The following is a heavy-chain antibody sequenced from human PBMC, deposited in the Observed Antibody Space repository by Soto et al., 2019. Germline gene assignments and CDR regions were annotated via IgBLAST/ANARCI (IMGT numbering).Heavy chain of an antibody. V-gene: IGHV4-59*01. Sequence: SETLSLTCTVSGGSISSYYWSWIRQPPGKGLEWIGYIYYSGSTNYNPSLKSRVTISVDTSKNQFSLKLSSVTAADTAAYYCASTPIYSGYFPHYYYYMDVWGKGTTVTVSS. D-gene: IGHD5-12*01. CDR2: IYYSGST. J-gene: IGHJ6*03. CDR1: GGSISSYY. CDR3: ASTPIYSGYFPHYYYYMDV.